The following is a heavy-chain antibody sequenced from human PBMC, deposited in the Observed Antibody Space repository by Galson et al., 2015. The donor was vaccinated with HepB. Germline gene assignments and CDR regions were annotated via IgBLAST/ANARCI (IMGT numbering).Heavy chain of an antibody. Sequence: SLRLSCAASGFTVRSNYMSWVRQAPGKGLEWVSVIYSGGSTYYADSVKGRFTIYRDKSKNTLYLQMNSLRAEDTAVYYCARAILSLRIAVAGPVYGMDVWGQGTTVTVSS. J-gene: IGHJ6*02. V-gene: IGHV3-66*01. CDR1: GFTVRSNY. CDR3: ARAILSLRIAVAGPVYGMDV. D-gene: IGHD6-19*01. CDR2: IYSGGST.